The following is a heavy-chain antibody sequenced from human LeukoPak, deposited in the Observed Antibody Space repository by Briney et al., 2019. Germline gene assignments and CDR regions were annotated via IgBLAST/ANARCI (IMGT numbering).Heavy chain of an antibody. CDR1: GFTCSSYW. Sequence: GESLKISCAASGFTCSSYWMSWVRQAPGKGLEWVDNIKEDGSEKYCVDSVKGRFTISRDNAKNSLYLQMNSLRAEDTAVYYCARDPHDNWNDLDYWGQGTLVTVSS. CDR2: IKEDGSEK. CDR3: ARDPHDNWNDLDY. D-gene: IGHD1-1*01. V-gene: IGHV3-7*01. J-gene: IGHJ4*02.